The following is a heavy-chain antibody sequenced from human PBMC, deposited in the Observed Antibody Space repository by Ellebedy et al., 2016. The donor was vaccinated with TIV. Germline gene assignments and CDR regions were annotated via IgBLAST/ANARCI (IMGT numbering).Heavy chain of an antibody. V-gene: IGHV3-7*01. J-gene: IGHJ3*02. D-gene: IGHD4-17*01. CDR1: GFSFRSYW. CDR2: INQDETKT. Sequence: GESLKISCAASGFSFRSYWMTWVRQAPGKGLEWVANINQDETKTFYVDSVEGRFTISRDNAKNSLNLQMNSVRAEDAAVYYCATDGSYGDYRSPTHAFVMWGQGTMVIVSS. CDR3: ATDGSYGDYRSPTHAFVM.